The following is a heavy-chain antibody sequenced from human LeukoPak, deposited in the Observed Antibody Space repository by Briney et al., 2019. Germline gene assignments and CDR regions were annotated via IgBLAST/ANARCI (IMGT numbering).Heavy chain of an antibody. CDR1: GYSFISYW. Sequence: GESLKISCKGSGYSFISYWIGWVRQMPGKGLEWMGIIYLDDSDTRYSPSFQGQVTISADKSIRNAYLQWNSLRASDTAMYYCARGSSGYTYGFDYWGQGTLVTVSS. D-gene: IGHD5-18*01. V-gene: IGHV5-51*01. J-gene: IGHJ4*02. CDR2: IYLDDSDT. CDR3: ARGSSGYTYGFDY.